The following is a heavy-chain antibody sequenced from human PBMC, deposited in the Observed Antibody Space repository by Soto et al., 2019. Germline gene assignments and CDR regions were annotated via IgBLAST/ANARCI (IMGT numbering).Heavy chain of an antibody. CDR1: GFSVSSGY. CDR2: IYRGGTT. V-gene: IGHV3-53*04. Sequence: EEQLVESGGDLVQPGGSLRLSCVASGFSVSSGYMNWVRQAPGKGPEWVSVIYRGGTTYEADFVKGRFTISRHDSKNTLYLQMNSLRPEDTAVYHCARANDFNAFDIWGTGTMVTVSS. D-gene: IGHD1-1*01. J-gene: IGHJ3*02. CDR3: ARANDFNAFDI.